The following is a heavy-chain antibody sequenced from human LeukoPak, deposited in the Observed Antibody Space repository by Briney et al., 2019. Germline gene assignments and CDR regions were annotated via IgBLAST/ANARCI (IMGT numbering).Heavy chain of an antibody. CDR2: ISAYNGNT. D-gene: IGHD2-15*01. J-gene: IGHJ2*01. CDR1: GYTFTSYG. Sequence: ASVKVSCKASGYTFTSYGISWVRQAPGQGLEWMGWISAYNGNTNYAQKLQGRVTMTTDTSTSTAYMELRSLRSDDTAVYYCARDYRVVVVAVTGWYFDLWGRGTLVAVSS. CDR3: ARDYRVVVVAVTGWYFDL. V-gene: IGHV1-18*04.